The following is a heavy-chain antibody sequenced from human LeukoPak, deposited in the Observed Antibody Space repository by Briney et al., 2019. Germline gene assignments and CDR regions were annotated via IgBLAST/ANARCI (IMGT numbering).Heavy chain of an antibody. CDR2: MNPNSGNT. CDR3: ARPSAAAGTGYYFDY. CDR1: GYTFTSYD. D-gene: IGHD6-13*01. V-gene: IGHV1-8*03. J-gene: IGHJ4*02. Sequence: ASVKVSCKASGYTFTSYDINWVRQATGQGLEWMGWMNPNSGNTGYAQKFQGRVTITRNTSISTAYMELSSLRSEDTAVYYCARPSAAAGTGYYFDYWGQGTLVTVSS.